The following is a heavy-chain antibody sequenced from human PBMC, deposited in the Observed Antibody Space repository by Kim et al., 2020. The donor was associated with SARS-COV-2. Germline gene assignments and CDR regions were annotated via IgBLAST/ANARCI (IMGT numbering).Heavy chain of an antibody. CDR1: GYTFNAYA. V-gene: IGHV7-4-1*02. J-gene: IGHJ5*02. Sequence: ASVKVSCKASGYTFNAYAINWVRQAPGQGLEWMGWINTKTGNPTYAQGFTGRFVFSLDISVSTAYLEISRLKTDDTAVYYCTRGRYCTGGSCYGWFDPWGQGTLVTVSS. CDR3: TRGRYCTGGSCYGWFDP. CDR2: INTKTGNP. D-gene: IGHD2-8*02.